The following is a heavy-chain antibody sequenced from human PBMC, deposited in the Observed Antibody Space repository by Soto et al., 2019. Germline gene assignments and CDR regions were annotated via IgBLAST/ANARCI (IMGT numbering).Heavy chain of an antibody. CDR2: INPSDGST. D-gene: IGHD2-21*02. CDR3: ATGFGVVTATSLFDH. V-gene: IGHV1-46*01. J-gene: IGHJ4*02. Sequence: GASVKVSCKASGYTFTSYQMHWVRQAPGQGLEWMGIINPSDGSTNYAQKFQGRVTMTRETSTSAVYMELSSLRSEDTAVYYCATGFGVVTATSLFDHWGQGTLVTVSS. CDR1: GYTFTSYQ.